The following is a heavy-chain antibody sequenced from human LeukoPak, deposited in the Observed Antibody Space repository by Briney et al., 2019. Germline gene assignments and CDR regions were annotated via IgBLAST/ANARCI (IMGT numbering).Heavy chain of an antibody. D-gene: IGHD2-2*01. Sequence: KPGGSLRLSCAASGFTFSSYSMNWVRQAPGKGLEWVSSISSSSSYIYYADSVKGRFTISRDNAKNSLYLRMNSLRAEDTAVYYCASFPLGYCSSTSCSNFDYWGQGTLVTVSS. J-gene: IGHJ4*02. V-gene: IGHV3-21*01. CDR3: ASFPLGYCSSTSCSNFDY. CDR1: GFTFSSYS. CDR2: ISSSSSYI.